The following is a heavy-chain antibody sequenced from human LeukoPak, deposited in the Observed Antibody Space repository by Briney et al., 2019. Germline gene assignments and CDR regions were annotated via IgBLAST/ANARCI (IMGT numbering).Heavy chain of an antibody. V-gene: IGHV1-2*02. Sequence: ASVKVSCKASGYTFTGYYMHWVRQAPGQGLEWMGWINPNSGGTNYAQKFQGRVTMTRDTSISTAYMELSRLRSDDTAVYYCARGDGVVPAADNYYYYYMDVWGKGTTVTVSS. J-gene: IGHJ6*03. D-gene: IGHD2-2*01. CDR2: INPNSGGT. CDR1: GYTFTGYY. CDR3: ARGDGVVPAADNYYYYYMDV.